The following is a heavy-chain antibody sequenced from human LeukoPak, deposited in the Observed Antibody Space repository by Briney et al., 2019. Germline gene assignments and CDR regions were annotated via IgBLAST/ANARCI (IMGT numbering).Heavy chain of an antibody. J-gene: IGHJ4*02. Sequence: PSETLSLTCTVSGGPISSYYWSWIRQPPGKGLEYIGYIYYSGYTNYNPSLKSRVTISVDTSKNQFSLKLISVTAADTAVYYCARDGGVLDYWGQGTLVTVSS. V-gene: IGHV4-59*12. D-gene: IGHD3-16*01. CDR1: GGPISSYY. CDR3: ARDGGVLDY. CDR2: IYYSGYT.